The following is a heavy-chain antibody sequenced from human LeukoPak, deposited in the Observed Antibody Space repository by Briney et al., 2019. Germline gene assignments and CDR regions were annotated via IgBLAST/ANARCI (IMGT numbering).Heavy chain of an antibody. Sequence: SETLSLTCAVYGGSFSGYYWSWIRQPPGKGLEWIGEINHSGSTNYNPSLKSRVTISVDTSKNQFSLKLSSVTAADTAVYYCARQRVRGVIIFHYYYGMDLWGQGTTVTVSS. CDR1: GGSFSGYY. J-gene: IGHJ6*02. V-gene: IGHV4-34*01. CDR2: INHSGST. CDR3: ARQRVRGVIIFHYYYGMDL. D-gene: IGHD3-10*01.